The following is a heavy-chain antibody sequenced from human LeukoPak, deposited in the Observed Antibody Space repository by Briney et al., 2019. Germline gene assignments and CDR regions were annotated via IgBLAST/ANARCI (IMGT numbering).Heavy chain of an antibody. D-gene: IGHD2-2*01. J-gene: IGHJ3*02. CDR3: ATNQLLYAFDI. V-gene: IGHV4-4*02. CDR2: IYHSGST. Sequence: SGTLSLTCAVSGGSISSSNWWSWVRQPPGKGLEWIREIYHSGSTNYNPSLKSRVTISVDTSKNQFSLKLSSVTAADTAVYYCATNQLLYAFDIWGQGTMVTVSS. CDR1: GGSISSSNW.